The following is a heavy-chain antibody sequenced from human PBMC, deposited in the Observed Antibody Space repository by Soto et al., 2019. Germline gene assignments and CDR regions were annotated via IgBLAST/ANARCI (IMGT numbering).Heavy chain of an antibody. CDR3: AKDGYSGYDQPFWYFQN. CDR1: GFTFSSYA. J-gene: IGHJ1*01. Sequence: PGGSLRLSCAASGFTFSSYAMSWVRQAPGKGLEWVSAISGSGGSTYYADSVKGRFTISRDNSKNTLYLQMNSLRAEDTAVYYCAKDGYSGYDQPFWYFQNWGQGTLVTVSS. D-gene: IGHD5-12*01. CDR2: ISGSGGST. V-gene: IGHV3-23*01.